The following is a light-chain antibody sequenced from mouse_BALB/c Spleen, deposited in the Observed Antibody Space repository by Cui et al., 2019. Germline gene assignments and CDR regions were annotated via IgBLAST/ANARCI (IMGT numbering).Light chain of an antibody. Sequence: QIVLTQSPAIMSASLGEEITLTCSASSSVSYMHWYQQKSGTSPKLLIYSTSNLASGVLSRFSGSGSGTFYSLTISSAEAEDAADYYCHQWSSYPWTFGGGTKLEIK. V-gene: IGKV4-80*01. CDR2: STS. CDR1: SSVSY. CDR3: HQWSSYPWT. J-gene: IGKJ1*01.